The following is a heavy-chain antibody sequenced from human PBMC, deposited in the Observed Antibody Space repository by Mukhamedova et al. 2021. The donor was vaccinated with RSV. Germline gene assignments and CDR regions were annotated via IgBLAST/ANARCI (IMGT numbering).Heavy chain of an antibody. J-gene: IGHJ4*02. V-gene: IGHV3-43D*04. CDR3: AKALNGNYGYYFDY. D-gene: IGHD4-11*01. Sequence: VRQAPGRGLEWVSLISWDGGSTYYADSVKGRFTISRDNSKNSLYLQMNSLRAEDTALYYCAKALNGNYGYYFDYLGQGTLVTVS. CDR2: ISWDGGST.